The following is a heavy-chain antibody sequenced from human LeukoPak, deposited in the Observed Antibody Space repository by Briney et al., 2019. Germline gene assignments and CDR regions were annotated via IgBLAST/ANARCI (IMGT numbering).Heavy chain of an antibody. CDR1: GGSISSYY. Sequence: KPSETLSLTCTVSGGSISSYYWSWIRQPAGKGLEWIGRIYTSGSTNYNPSLKSRVTMSVDTSKNQFSLKLSSVPAADTAVYYCARTIYYYDSSGYQSHFDYWGQGTLVTVSS. J-gene: IGHJ4*02. D-gene: IGHD3-22*01. CDR3: ARTIYYYDSSGYQSHFDY. V-gene: IGHV4-4*07. CDR2: IYTSGST.